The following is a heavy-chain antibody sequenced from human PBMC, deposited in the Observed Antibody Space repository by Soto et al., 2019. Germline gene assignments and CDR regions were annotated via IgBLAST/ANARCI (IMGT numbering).Heavy chain of an antibody. CDR1: GGSVNDHY. J-gene: IGHJ4*02. CDR3: ARVEVGPDDRFYFDS. Sequence: SETLSLTCSVSGGSVNDHYWSWIWKRPGKSLEWVAFIYHSGGTDYSPSLQSRVSLSVDTSKNQFSLRLSSVTAADTAVYFCARVEVGPDDRFYFDSWGQGTLVTVSS. D-gene: IGHD2-2*01. CDR2: IYHSGGT. V-gene: IGHV4-59*02.